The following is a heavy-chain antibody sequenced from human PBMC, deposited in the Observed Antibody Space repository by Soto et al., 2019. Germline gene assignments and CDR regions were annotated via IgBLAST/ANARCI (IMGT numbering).Heavy chain of an antibody. J-gene: IGHJ6*02. V-gene: IGHV3-33*01. CDR2: IWSDGNNK. CDR3: SRGGYCSSTSCRYYYYGMDV. Sequence: LRLSCAASGFTFSSYGMHWVRQAPGKGLEWVAVIWSDGNNKYYADSVKGRFTISRDNSKNTLYLQMNSLRAEDTALYFCSRGGYCSSTSCRYYYYGMDVWGQGTTVTVSS. D-gene: IGHD2-2*01. CDR1: GFTFSSYG.